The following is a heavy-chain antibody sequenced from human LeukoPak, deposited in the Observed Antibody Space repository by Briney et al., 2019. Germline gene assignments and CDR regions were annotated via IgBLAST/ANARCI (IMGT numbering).Heavy chain of an antibody. V-gene: IGHV1-46*01. CDR1: GYTFTSYY. Sequence: ASVKVSCKASGYTFTSYYMHWVRQAPGQGLEWMGIINPSGGSTSYAQKFQGRVTMTRDASTSTVYMELSSLRSEDTAVYYCARDGTVTRRASNHWDYWGQGTLVTVSS. CDR3: ARDGTVTRRASNHWDY. J-gene: IGHJ4*02. CDR2: INPSGGST. D-gene: IGHD4-17*01.